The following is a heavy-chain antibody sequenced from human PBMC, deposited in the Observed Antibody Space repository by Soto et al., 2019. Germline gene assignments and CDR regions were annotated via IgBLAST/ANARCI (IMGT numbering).Heavy chain of an antibody. V-gene: IGHV1-18*01. J-gene: IGHJ5*02. Sequence: GASVKVSCKASGYTFTNYGITWVRQAPGQGLEWMGRISTHNGNTNYAQKLQGRVTVTTDTSTTTAYLELRSLRSDDTAVYYCAREATGCSGGTCYSRQWFDPWGQGTLVTVAS. CDR1: GYTFTNYG. D-gene: IGHD2-15*01. CDR2: ISTHNGNT. CDR3: AREATGCSGGTCYSRQWFDP.